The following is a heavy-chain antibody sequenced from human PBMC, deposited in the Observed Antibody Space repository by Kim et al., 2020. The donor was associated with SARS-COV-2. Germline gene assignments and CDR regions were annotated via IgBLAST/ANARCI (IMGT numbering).Heavy chain of an antibody. Sequence: GGSLRLSCAASGLTVSSHFMNWVRQAPGKGLEWVPVMYRDGTTLYSDYVKGRFIISRDNSKNTLHLQMNSLRVHDTDVYYCVRDFAGGGYYDTSGSHYWG. J-gene: IGHJ4*01. D-gene: IGHD3-22*01. CDR3: VRDFAGGGYYDTSGSHY. V-gene: IGHV3-53*01. CDR1: GLTVSSHF. CDR2: MYRDGTT.